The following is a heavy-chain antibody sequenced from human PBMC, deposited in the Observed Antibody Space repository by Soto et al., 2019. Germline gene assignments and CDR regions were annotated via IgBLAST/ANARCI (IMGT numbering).Heavy chain of an antibody. D-gene: IGHD1-7*01. J-gene: IGHJ4*02. CDR1: GGSISSSSYY. CDR3: ARHGFQLELRLYYFDY. V-gene: IGHV4-39*01. Sequence: SETLSLTCTVSGGSISSSSYYWGWIRQPPGKGLEWIGSIYYSGSTYYNPSLKSRVTISVDTSKNQFSLKLSSVTAADTDVYYCARHGFQLELRLYYFDYWGQGTLVTVSS. CDR2: IYYSGST.